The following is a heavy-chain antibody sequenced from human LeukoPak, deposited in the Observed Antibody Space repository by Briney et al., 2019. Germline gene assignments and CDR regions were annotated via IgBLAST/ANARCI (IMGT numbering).Heavy chain of an antibody. CDR3: ARVNSGYDLGFDP. D-gene: IGHD5-12*01. CDR2: INPNSGGT. V-gene: IGHV1-2*02. J-gene: IGHJ5*02. Sequence: ASVKVSCKASGYTFTGYYMHWVRQAPGQGLEWMGWINPNSGGTNYAQKFQGRVTMTRDTSISTAYMELSRLRSDDTAVYYCARVNSGYDLGFDPWGQGILVTVSS. CDR1: GYTFTGYY.